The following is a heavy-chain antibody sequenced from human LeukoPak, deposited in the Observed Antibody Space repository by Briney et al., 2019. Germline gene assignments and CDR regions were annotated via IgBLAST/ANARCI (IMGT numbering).Heavy chain of an antibody. CDR3: AGGVLLWFGELLRSDAFDI. J-gene: IGHJ3*02. CDR1: GYTFTGYY. D-gene: IGHD3-10*01. V-gene: IGHV1-2*02. Sequence: ASVKVSCKASGYTFTGYYMHWVRQAPGQGLEWMGWINPNSGGTNYAQKFQGRVTMTRDTSISTAYMELSRLRSDDTAVYYCAGGVLLWFGELLRSDAFDIWGQRTMVTVSS. CDR2: INPNSGGT.